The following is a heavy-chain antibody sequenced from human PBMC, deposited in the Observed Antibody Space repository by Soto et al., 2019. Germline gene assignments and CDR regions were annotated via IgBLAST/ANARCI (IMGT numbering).Heavy chain of an antibody. CDR3: ARGGYFDS. V-gene: IGHV4-34*01. J-gene: IGHJ4*02. CDR1: GGSFSGYF. CDR2: INHRGRT. D-gene: IGHD6-13*01. Sequence: QVQLQQWGAGLLKPSETLSLPCVVYGGSFSGYFWSWIRQSPGWGLELIGEINHRGRTNYNPSLKSRVSIAVDTSNNQFSRKMSSVTAADTAVYYCARGGYFDSWGQGTLVTGPS.